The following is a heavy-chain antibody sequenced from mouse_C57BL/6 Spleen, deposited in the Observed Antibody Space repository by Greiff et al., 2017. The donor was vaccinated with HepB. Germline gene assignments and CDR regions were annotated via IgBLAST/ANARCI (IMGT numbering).Heavy chain of an antibody. CDR1: GFNIKNTY. D-gene: IGHD2-2*01. J-gene: IGHJ1*03. CDR3: ARSSMVTKGYWYFDV. Sequence: VQLQQSVAELVRPGASVKLSCTASGFNIKNTYMHWVKQRPEQGLEWIGRIDPANGNSKYAPKFQGKATITADTSSNTAYLQLSSLTSEDTAIYYCARSSMVTKGYWYFDVWGTGTTVTVSS. CDR2: IDPANGNS. V-gene: IGHV14-3*01.